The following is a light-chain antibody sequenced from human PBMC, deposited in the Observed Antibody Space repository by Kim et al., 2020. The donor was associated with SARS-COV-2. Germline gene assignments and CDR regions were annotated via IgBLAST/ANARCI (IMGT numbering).Light chain of an antibody. Sequence: EIVMTQSPATLSVSPGERATLSCGASETITSSLAWYQQKPGQAPRLLIYGASTRATGIPARFSGSGSGTEFTLTISSLQSEDSAVYYCQQYHLLWTFGHGTKVDIK. CDR2: GAS. CDR3: QQYHLLWT. V-gene: IGKV3-15*01. CDR1: ETITSS. J-gene: IGKJ1*01.